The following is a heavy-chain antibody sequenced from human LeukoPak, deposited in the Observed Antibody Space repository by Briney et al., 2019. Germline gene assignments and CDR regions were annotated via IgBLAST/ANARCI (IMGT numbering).Heavy chain of an antibody. V-gene: IGHV1-2*02. Sequence: ASVKVSCKASGYTFTGYYMHWVRQAPGQGLEWMGWINPNSGGTNYAQKFQGRVTMTRDTSISTAYMELRSLRSDDTAVYYCARDGITAAAGIKDYWGQGTLVTVSS. CDR1: GYTFTGYY. CDR2: INPNSGGT. CDR3: ARDGITAAAGIKDY. J-gene: IGHJ4*02. D-gene: IGHD6-13*01.